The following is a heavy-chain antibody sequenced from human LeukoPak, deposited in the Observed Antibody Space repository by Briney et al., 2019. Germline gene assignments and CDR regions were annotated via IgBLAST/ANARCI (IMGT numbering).Heavy chain of an antibody. D-gene: IGHD2-2*01. CDR1: GFTFSRYW. V-gene: IGHV3-74*01. J-gene: IGHJ4*02. CDR3: ARVFCSSTSCYPYFDY. Sequence: TGGSLRLSCATSGFTFSRYWMHWVRQAPGKGLVWVSRIHFNGSSTTYADSVKGRFTISRDNAKNTLYLKMNSLRAEDTAVYYCARVFCSSTSCYPYFDYWGQGTLVTVSS. CDR2: IHFNGSST.